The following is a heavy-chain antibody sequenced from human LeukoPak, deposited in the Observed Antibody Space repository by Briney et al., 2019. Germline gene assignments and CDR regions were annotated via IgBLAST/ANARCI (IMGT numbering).Heavy chain of an antibody. D-gene: IGHD3-22*01. CDR2: LASSGST. Sequence: GGSLRLSCAASGFTFSTYAMTWVRQAPGKGLEWVSSLASSGSTYYADSVKGRFIISRDNSKNTLYLQMNSLRAEDTAVYYCAKNYYDSSGYIGYWGQGTLVTVSS. CDR1: GFTFSTYA. V-gene: IGHV3-23*01. CDR3: AKNYYDSSGYIGY. J-gene: IGHJ4*02.